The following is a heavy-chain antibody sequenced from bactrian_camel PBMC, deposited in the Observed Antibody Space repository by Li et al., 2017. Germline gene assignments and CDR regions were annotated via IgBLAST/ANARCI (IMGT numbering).Heavy chain of an antibody. D-gene: IGHD3*01. Sequence: HVQLVESGGGSVQAGGSLRLSCAASGYANTINCMAWFRQAPGKEREGIATIDSDGDTAYAESMKGRFTISVDNAKPTLYLQMNSLKPEDTATYYCAAGQGVGWCLDVIRVGAEADFDHWGRGTQVTVS. V-gene: IGHV3S53*01. CDR2: IDSDGDT. J-gene: IGHJ6*01. CDR3: AAGQGVGWCLDVIRVGAEADFDH. CDR1: GYANTINC.